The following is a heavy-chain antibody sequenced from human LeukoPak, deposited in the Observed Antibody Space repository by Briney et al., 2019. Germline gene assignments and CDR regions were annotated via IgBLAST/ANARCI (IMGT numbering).Heavy chain of an antibody. V-gene: IGHV3-64D*09. Sequence: PGGSLRLSCSGSGFTFSNYVMHWVRQAPGKGLEYVSTISSNEGSTYYADSVKGRFTISRDNSKNTLHLQMSSLRAEDTAVYYCVKGVDTAMYDAFDIWGQGTMVTVSS. CDR2: ISSNEGST. D-gene: IGHD5-18*01. CDR1: GFTFSNYV. CDR3: VKGVDTAMYDAFDI. J-gene: IGHJ3*02.